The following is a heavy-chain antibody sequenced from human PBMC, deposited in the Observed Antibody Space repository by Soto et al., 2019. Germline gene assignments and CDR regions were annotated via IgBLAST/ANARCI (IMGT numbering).Heavy chain of an antibody. CDR2: INPSCGST. D-gene: IGHD6-13*01. CDR3: AREPGIAEAGTIWFEP. V-gene: IGHV1-46*01. J-gene: IGHJ5*02. Sequence: ASVRVSCKASGYTFTSYYIHWVGQAPVRVLEWMVIINPSCGSTSYAQKFQGRVTMTRDTSTSTVYMELSSLRSEDTAVYYCAREPGIAEAGTIWFEPWGKGTRVTFSS. CDR1: GYTFTSYY.